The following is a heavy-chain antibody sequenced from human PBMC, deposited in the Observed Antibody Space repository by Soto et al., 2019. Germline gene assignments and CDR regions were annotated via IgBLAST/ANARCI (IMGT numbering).Heavy chain of an antibody. CDR3: AREITIFGVTYHYYGMDV. CDR2: TYYRSKWYN. D-gene: IGHD3-3*01. Sequence: SQTLSLTCAISGDSVSSNSAAWNWIRQSPSRGLEWLGRTYYRSKWYNDYAVSVKSRITINPDTSKNQFSLQLNSVTPEDTAVYYCAREITIFGVTYHYYGMDVWGQGTTVTVSS. J-gene: IGHJ6*02. CDR1: GDSVSSNSAA. V-gene: IGHV6-1*01.